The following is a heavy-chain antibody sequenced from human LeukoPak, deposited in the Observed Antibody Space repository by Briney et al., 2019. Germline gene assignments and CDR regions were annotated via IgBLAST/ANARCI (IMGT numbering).Heavy chain of an antibody. J-gene: IGHJ4*02. CDR2: INHSGST. CDR1: GGSCSGYY. Sequence: SETLSLTCAVYGGSCSGYYWSWIRQPPGKGLEWIGEINHSGSTNYNPSLKSRVTISVDTSKNQFSLKLSSVTAADTAVYYCARPRYGSGSYYFDYWGQGTLVTVSS. V-gene: IGHV4-34*01. D-gene: IGHD3-10*01. CDR3: ARPRYGSGSYYFDY.